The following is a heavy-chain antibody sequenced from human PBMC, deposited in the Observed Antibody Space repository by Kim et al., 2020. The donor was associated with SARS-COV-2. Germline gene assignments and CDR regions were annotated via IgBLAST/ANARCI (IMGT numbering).Heavy chain of an antibody. Sequence: ASVKVSCKASGYTFTNYAMNWVRQAPGQGLEWMGWINTNTGNPTYAQGFTGRFVFSLDTSVSTAYLQISSLKAEDTAVYYCARVTFCGGDCYSIDYWGQGTLVTVSS. V-gene: IGHV7-4-1*02. CDR1: GYTFTNYA. J-gene: IGHJ4*02. D-gene: IGHD2-21*02. CDR2: INTNTGNP. CDR3: ARVTFCGGDCYSIDY.